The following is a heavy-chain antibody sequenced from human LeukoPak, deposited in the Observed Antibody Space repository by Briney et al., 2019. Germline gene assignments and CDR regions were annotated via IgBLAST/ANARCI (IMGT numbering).Heavy chain of an antibody. Sequence: SETLSLTCTVSGGSISGSDYYWGWIRQPPGKGLEWIGSIFYSGSTYYNPSLKSRVTISVDTSKNQFSLSLSSVTAADTALYYCATYTSWYGGAFDIWGQGTMVTVSS. J-gene: IGHJ3*02. CDR1: GGSISGSDYY. CDR3: ATYTSWYGGAFDI. CDR2: IFYSGST. V-gene: IGHV4-39*01. D-gene: IGHD3-10*01.